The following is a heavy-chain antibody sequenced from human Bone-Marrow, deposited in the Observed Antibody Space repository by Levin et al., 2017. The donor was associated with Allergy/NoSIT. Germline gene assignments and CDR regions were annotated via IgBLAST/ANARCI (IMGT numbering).Heavy chain of an antibody. V-gene: IGHV4-38-2*02. J-gene: IGHJ3*01. CDR1: GFSISSGYY. Sequence: SETLSLTCTVSGFSISSGYYWGWIRQPPGKGLEWIGVIYHSGTTYYNPSLKSRVSISVDTSKMQFSLRLTSVTAADTAVYYCARDYGDYVPGDAFDVWGQGTMVTVSS. D-gene: IGHD4-17*01. CDR3: ARDYGDYVPGDAFDV. CDR2: IYHSGTT.